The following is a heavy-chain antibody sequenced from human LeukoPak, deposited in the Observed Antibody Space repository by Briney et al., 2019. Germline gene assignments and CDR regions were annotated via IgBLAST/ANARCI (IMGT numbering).Heavy chain of an antibody. CDR2: IYYSGST. J-gene: IGHJ6*02. CDR1: GGSISSYY. D-gene: IGHD5-18*01. V-gene: IGHV4-59*01. CDR3: ARGERGYSYGKGGYYYGMDV. Sequence: SETLSLTCTVSGGSISSYYWSWIRQPPGKGLEWIGYIYYSGSTNYNPSLQSRVTISVDSSKNQFSLKLSSVTAADTAVYYCARGERGYSYGKGGYYYGMDVWGQGTTVTVSS.